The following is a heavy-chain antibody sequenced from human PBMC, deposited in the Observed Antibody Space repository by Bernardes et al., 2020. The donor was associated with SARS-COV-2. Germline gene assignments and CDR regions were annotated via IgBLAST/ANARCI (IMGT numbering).Heavy chain of an antibody. Sequence: GGSLRLSCAASGFTFSNFGMHWVRQAPGKGLEWVAFISYDGSNRYYTDSVKGRFTISRDNSKNTLYLQMNSLRTEDTAVYYCAKETEGLAVAPMDVWGQGTTVTVSS. J-gene: IGHJ6*02. CDR3: AKETEGLAVAPMDV. D-gene: IGHD6-19*01. CDR1: GFTFSNFG. V-gene: IGHV3-30*18. CDR2: ISYDGSNR.